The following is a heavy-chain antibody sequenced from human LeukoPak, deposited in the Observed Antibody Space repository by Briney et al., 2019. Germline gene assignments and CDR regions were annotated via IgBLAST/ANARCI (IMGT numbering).Heavy chain of an antibody. Sequence: SVKVSCKASGGTFSSYAISWVRQAPGQGLEWVGRIIPILGIANYAQKFQGRVTITADKSTSTAYMELSSLRSEDTAVYYCARDGDYGMDVWGQGTTVTVSS. D-gene: IGHD4-17*01. CDR1: GGTFSSYA. CDR3: ARDGDYGMDV. V-gene: IGHV1-69*04. J-gene: IGHJ6*02. CDR2: IIPILGIA.